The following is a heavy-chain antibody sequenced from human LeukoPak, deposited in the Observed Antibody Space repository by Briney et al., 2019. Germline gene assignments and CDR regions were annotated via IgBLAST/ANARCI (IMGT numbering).Heavy chain of an antibody. CDR2: ISAYNGNT. J-gene: IGHJ6*02. V-gene: IGHV1-18*01. CDR1: GYTFTSYG. CDR3: AVTQGLYYYYGMDV. Sequence: RASVKVSCKASGYTFTSYGISWVRQAPGQGLEWMGWISAYNGNTNYAQKLQGRVTMTTDTSTSTAYMELRSLRSDDTAVYYCAVTQGLYYYYGMDVWGQGTTVTVSS. D-gene: IGHD2-21*02.